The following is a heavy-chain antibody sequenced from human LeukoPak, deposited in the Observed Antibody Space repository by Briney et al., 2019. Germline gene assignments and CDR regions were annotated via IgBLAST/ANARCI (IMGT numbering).Heavy chain of an antibody. CDR2: ISGSGGST. CDR1: GFTFSSYA. V-gene: IGHV3-23*01. Sequence: PGGSLRLSCAASGFTFSSYAMSWVRQAPGKGLEWVSAISGSGGSTYYADSVKGRFTISRDNSKDTLYLQMNSLRAEDTAVYYCAKDLDDFWSGYSRLFDYWGQGTLVTVSS. D-gene: IGHD3-3*01. J-gene: IGHJ4*02. CDR3: AKDLDDFWSGYSRLFDY.